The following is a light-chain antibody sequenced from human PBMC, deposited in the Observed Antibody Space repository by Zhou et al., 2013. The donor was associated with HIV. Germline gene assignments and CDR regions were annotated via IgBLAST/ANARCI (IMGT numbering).Light chain of an antibody. Sequence: IQMTQSPSSLSASVGDRVTITCRASQSVSKYLNWYQQKPGRAPNLLIYGASNLQSGVPSRFSGSGSGTDFTLTISRLQPEDFATYYCQHSYGSVVTFGQGTKVEIK. J-gene: IGKJ1*01. V-gene: IGKV1-39*01. CDR2: GAS. CDR1: QSVSKY. CDR3: QHSYGSVVT.